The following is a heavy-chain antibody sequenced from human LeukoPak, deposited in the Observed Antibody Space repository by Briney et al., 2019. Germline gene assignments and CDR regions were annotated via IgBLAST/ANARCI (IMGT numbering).Heavy chain of an antibody. V-gene: IGHV3-23*01. CDR3: ATVGVALFGNWFDP. Sequence: GGSLRLSCAASGFTSSSYGMSWVRQAPGKGLEWVSAISGSGGSTYYADSVKGRFTISRDNSKNTLYLQMNSLRAEDTAVYYCATVGVALFGNWFDPWGQGTLVTVSS. J-gene: IGHJ5*02. CDR2: ISGSGGST. D-gene: IGHD3-3*01. CDR1: GFTSSSYG.